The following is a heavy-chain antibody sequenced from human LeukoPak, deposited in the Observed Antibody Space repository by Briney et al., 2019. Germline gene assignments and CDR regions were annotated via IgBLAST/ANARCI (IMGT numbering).Heavy chain of an antibody. V-gene: IGHV3-49*04. CDR3: TGEHTGTKDY. J-gene: IGHJ4*02. CDR2: IRSNTYGGTT. Sequence: GGSLRLSCTASGFTFGDYAMNWVRQAPGKGLEWVGFIRSNTYGGTTEYAASVKGRFTISRDDSKSIAYLQMNSLKTEDTAVYYCTGEHTGTKDYWGQGTLVTVSS. D-gene: IGHD1-7*01. CDR1: GFTFGDYA.